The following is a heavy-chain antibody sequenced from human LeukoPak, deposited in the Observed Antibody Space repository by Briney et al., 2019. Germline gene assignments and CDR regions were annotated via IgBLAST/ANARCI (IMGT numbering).Heavy chain of an antibody. J-gene: IGHJ3*02. CDR3: ARQPANTAAFDI. Sequence: PSETLSLTCTVSGGSINAYYWSWIRQPPGKGLECIAYVRDNGENNYNPSLKSRVAISVDTANNQISLRLNFVTAADTAIYYCARQPANTAAFDIWGLGTMVTVSP. CDR2: VRDNGEN. CDR1: GGSINAYY. D-gene: IGHD5-18*01. V-gene: IGHV4-59*08.